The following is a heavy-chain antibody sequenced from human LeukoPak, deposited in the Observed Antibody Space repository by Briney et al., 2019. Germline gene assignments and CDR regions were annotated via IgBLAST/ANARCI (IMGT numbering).Heavy chain of an antibody. CDR3: ARALYYYDSSGYPNWYFDL. D-gene: IGHD3-22*01. CDR1: GGSISSYY. Sequence: SETLSLTCTVSGGSISSYYWSWIRQPPGKGLEWIGYIYYSGSTNYNPSLKSRVTISVDTSKNQFSLKLSSVTAADPAVYYCARALYYYDSSGYPNWYFDLWGRGTLVTVSS. J-gene: IGHJ2*01. CDR2: IYYSGST. V-gene: IGHV4-59*01.